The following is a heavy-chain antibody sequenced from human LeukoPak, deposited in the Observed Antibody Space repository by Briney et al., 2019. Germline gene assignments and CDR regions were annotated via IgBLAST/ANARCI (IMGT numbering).Heavy chain of an antibody. CDR2: IWYDGSNE. CDR3: ARNPQLLPDWNFDL. D-gene: IGHD2-2*01. J-gene: IGHJ2*01. V-gene: IGHV3-33*01. Sequence: GRSLRLSCVASGFSFSSYGIHWVRQAPGKGLEWVSVIWYDGSNEHYAESVKGRFTISRDNSKNTVFLQMKSLRVEDAAVYYCARNPQLLPDWNFDLWGRGTLVTVSS. CDR1: GFSFSSYG.